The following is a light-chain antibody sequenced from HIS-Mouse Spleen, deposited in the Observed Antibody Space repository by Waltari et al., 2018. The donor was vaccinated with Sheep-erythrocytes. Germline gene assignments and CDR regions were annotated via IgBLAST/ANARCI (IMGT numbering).Light chain of an antibody. Sequence: EIVLTQSPATLSLSPGERATLSCRASQSVSSYLAWYQQKPGQAPRHLIYDASNTATGIPGRFSGSGSGTDFTLTISSLEPEDFAVYYCQQRSNWLTFGGGTKVEIK. CDR2: DAS. J-gene: IGKJ4*01. CDR3: QQRSNWLT. CDR1: QSVSSY. V-gene: IGKV3-11*01.